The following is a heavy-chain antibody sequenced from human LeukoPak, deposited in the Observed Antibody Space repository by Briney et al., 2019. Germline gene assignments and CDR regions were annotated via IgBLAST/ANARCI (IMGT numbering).Heavy chain of an antibody. CDR3: ARDPARDYDFWSGYPAYFDY. CDR1: GFTFSSYA. J-gene: IGHJ4*02. D-gene: IGHD3-3*01. Sequence: GGSLRLSCAASGFTFSSYAMHWVRQAPGKGLEWVAVISYDGSNKYYADSVKGRFTISRDNSKNTLYLQMNSLRAEDTAVYYCARDPARDYDFWSGYPAYFDYWGQGTLVTVS. CDR2: ISYDGSNK. V-gene: IGHV3-30-3*01.